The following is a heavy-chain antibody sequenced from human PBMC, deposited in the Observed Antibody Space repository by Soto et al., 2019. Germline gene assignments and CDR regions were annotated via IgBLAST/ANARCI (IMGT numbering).Heavy chain of an antibody. Sequence: EVQLVESGGGLVQPGRSLRLSCAASGFTFDDYAMHWVGQAPGKGLEWVSGISWNSGSIGYADSVKGRFTISRDNAKNSLYLQMNSLRAEDTALYYCAKDINYYDQGTFDYWGQGTLVTVSS. CDR3: AKDINYYDQGTFDY. CDR1: GFTFDDYA. V-gene: IGHV3-9*01. CDR2: ISWNSGSI. D-gene: IGHD3-3*01. J-gene: IGHJ4*02.